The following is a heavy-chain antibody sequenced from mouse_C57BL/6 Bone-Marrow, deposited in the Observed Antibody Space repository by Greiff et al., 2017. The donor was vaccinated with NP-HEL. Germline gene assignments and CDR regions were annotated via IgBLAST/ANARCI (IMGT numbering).Heavy chain of an antibody. CDR3: VRSFYYGSSYFDY. J-gene: IGHJ2*01. V-gene: IGHV10-1*01. CDR1: GFSFNTYA. D-gene: IGHD1-1*01. Sequence: EVHLVESGGGLVQPKGSLKLSCAASGFSFNTYAMNWVRQAPGKGLEWVARIRSKSNNYATYYADSVKDRFTISRDDSESMLYLQMNNLKTENTAMYYCVRSFYYGSSYFDYWGQGTTLTVSS. CDR2: IRSKSNNYAT.